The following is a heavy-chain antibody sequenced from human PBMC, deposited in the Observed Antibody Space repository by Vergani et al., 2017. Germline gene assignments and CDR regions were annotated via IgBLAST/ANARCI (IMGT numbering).Heavy chain of an antibody. D-gene: IGHD3-10*01. J-gene: IGHJ6*02. CDR1: GGSISSGDYY. CDR3: ARVGVVRGVSYYYYYYGMDV. Sequence: QVQLQESGPGLVKPSQTLSLTCTVSGGSISSGDYYWSWIRQPPGKGLEWIGYIYYSGSTYYNPSLNSRVTISVDTSKNQFSLKLSSVTAADTAVYYCARVGVVRGVSYYYYYYGMDVWGQGTTVTVSS. CDR2: IYYSGST. V-gene: IGHV4-30-4*08.